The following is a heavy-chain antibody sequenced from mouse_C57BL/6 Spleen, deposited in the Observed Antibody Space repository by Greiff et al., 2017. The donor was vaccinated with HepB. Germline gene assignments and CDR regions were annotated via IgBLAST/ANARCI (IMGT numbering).Heavy chain of an antibody. V-gene: IGHV5-17*01. D-gene: IGHD2-4*01. CDR1: GFTFSDYG. Sequence: EVQGVESGGGLVKPGGSLKLSCAASGFTFSDYGMHWVRQAPEKGLEWVAYISSGSSTIYYADKVKGRFTISRDNAKNNLFLQMTSLRSEDTAMYYCAWGYYDYDGDWYFDVWGTGTTVTVSS. CDR2: ISSGSSTI. CDR3: AWGYYDYDGDWYFDV. J-gene: IGHJ1*03.